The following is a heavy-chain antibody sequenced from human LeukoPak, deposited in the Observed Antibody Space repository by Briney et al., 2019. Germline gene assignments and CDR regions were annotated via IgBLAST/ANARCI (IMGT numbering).Heavy chain of an antibody. Sequence: ASVKVSCKASGYTFPSYLMHWVRQAPGQGLEWMGIINPTGGSTTYAQKFQGRVTMTRDTSTSTVYMELSSLRSDDTAVYYCARTAALRFDYWGQGTLVTVSS. CDR1: GYTFPSYL. V-gene: IGHV1-46*01. D-gene: IGHD6-13*01. CDR3: ARTAALRFDY. CDR2: INPTGGST. J-gene: IGHJ4*02.